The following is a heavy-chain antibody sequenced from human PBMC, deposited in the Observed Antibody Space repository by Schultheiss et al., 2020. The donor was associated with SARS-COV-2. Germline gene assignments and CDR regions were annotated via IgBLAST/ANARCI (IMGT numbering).Heavy chain of an antibody. V-gene: IGHV4-34*01. CDR3: ARSWFGDMS. Sequence: SQTHSLTCAVYGGSFSGYYWSWIRQPPGKGLEWIGEINHSGSTNYNPSLKSRVTISVDTSKNQFSLKLSSVTAADTAVYYCARSWFGDMSWGQGTLVTVSS. CDR1: GGSFSGYY. J-gene: IGHJ4*02. D-gene: IGHD3-10*01. CDR2: INHSGST.